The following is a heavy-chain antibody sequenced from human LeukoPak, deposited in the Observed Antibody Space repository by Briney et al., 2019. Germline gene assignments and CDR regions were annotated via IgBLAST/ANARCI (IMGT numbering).Heavy chain of an antibody. J-gene: IGHJ5*02. V-gene: IGHV3-21*04. Sequence: GGSLRLSCAASGFTFSSYSMNWVRQAPGKGLEWVSSISSSSSYIYYADSVKGRFTISRDNAKNSLYLQMNSLRAEDTALYHCARAGYSGYDQFDPWGQGTLVTVSS. CDR1: GFTFSSYS. D-gene: IGHD5-12*01. CDR3: ARAGYSGYDQFDP. CDR2: ISSSSSYI.